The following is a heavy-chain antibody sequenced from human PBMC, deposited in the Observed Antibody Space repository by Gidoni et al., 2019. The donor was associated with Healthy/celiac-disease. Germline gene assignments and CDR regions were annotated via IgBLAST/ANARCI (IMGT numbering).Heavy chain of an antibody. CDR1: GFTFDDYA. CDR3: AKDGSWDGGYFDY. J-gene: IGHJ4*02. D-gene: IGHD3-10*01. CDR2: ISWNSGSI. V-gene: IGHV3-9*01. Sequence: EVQLVESGGGLVHPGRSLRLSCAASGFTFDDYAMHWVRQAPGKGLEWVSGISWNSGSIGYADSVKGRFNISRDNAKNSLYLQMNSLRAEDTALYYCAKDGSWDGGYFDYWGQGTLVTVSS.